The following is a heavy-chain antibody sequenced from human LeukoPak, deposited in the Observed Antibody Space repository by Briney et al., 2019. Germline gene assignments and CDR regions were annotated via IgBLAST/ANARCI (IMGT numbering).Heavy chain of an antibody. D-gene: IGHD6-13*01. J-gene: IGHJ6*02. CDR3: ARRKAATFGMDV. Sequence: SQTLSLTCAISGDSVSSNSATWNWIRQSPSRGLEWLGRTYYRSKWYNDYAVSMKSRITINPDTSKNQFSLLLNSVTPEDTAVHYCARRKAATFGMDVWGQGTTVAVSS. V-gene: IGHV6-1*01. CDR2: TYYRSKWYN. CDR1: GDSVSSNSAT.